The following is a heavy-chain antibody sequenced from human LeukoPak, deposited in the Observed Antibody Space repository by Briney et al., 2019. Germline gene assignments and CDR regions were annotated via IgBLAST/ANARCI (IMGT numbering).Heavy chain of an antibody. CDR1: GFTFSSYE. V-gene: IGHV3-48*03. CDR2: ISSSGSTI. D-gene: IGHD1-7*01. Sequence: PSGGSLRLSCAASGFTFSSYEMNWVRQAPGKGLEWVSYISSSGSTIYYTDSVKGRFTISRDNAKNSLYLQMNSLRAEDTAVYYCARGRRITGTPPGYWGQGTLVTVSS. J-gene: IGHJ4*02. CDR3: ARGRRITGTPPGY.